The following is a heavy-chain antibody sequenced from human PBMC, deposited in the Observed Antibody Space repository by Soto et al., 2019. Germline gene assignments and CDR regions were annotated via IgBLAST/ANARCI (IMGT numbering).Heavy chain of an antibody. CDR3: ARQDDVLTLYAFDY. CDR2: INAGNDNT. Sequence: ASVKVSCKASGYPFTTYAIHWVRQAPGQRLEWMGWINAGNDNTKYSQKFQGRVTISTDTSASTAYMELSSLTSEDTAVYFCARQDDVLTLYAFDYWGQGTLVTVSS. CDR1: GYPFTTYA. J-gene: IGHJ4*02. D-gene: IGHD3-9*01. V-gene: IGHV1-3*01.